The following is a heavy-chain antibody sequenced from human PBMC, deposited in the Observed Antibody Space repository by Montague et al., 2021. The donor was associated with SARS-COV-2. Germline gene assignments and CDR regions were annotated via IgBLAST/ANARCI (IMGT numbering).Heavy chain of an antibody. CDR1: GDCITSHY. D-gene: IGHD3-10*01. V-gene: IGHV4-4*07. Sequence: SETLSLTCSASGDCITSHYWSWIRQTAGKGLEWIGRMHFTGKTNFSPSFSSRLTMSADTSKNQFSLKLTSVTAADTAIYFCARDRFDFGAGRQGTIDFWGQGTLVTVSS. J-gene: IGHJ4*02. CDR3: ARDRFDFGAGRQGTIDF. CDR2: MHFTGKT.